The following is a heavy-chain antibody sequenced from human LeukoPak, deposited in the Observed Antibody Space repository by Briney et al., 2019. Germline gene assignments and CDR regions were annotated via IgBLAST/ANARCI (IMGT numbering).Heavy chain of an antibody. CDR1: GGSISSYY. V-gene: IGHV4-59*08. D-gene: IGHD1-26*01. CDR3: ARLSGCYFTLDY. CDR2: IYYSGST. Sequence: PSETLSLTCTVSGGSISSYYWSWIRQPPGKGLEWIGYIYYSGSTNYNPSLKSRVTISVDTSKNQFSLKLSSVTAADTAVYYCARLSGCYFTLDYWGQGTLVTVSS. J-gene: IGHJ4*02.